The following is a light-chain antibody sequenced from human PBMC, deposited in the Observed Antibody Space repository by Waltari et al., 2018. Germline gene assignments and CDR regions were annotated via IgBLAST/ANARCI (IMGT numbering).Light chain of an antibody. CDR3: QQYYSYIT. J-gene: IGKJ3*01. V-gene: IGKV1-8*01. Sequence: RMTQSPSSFSASTGDRVTITCRASQGISSYLAWYQQKPGKAPKLLIYAASTLQSGVPSRFSGSGSGTDFTLTISCLQSEDFATYYCQQYYSYITFGPGTKVDIK. CDR2: AAS. CDR1: QGISSY.